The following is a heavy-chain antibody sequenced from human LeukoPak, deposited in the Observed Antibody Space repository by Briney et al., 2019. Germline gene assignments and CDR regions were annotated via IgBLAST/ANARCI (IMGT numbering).Heavy chain of an antibody. CDR2: IYSGVPT. CDR1: GVSISRFY. Sequence: SETLSLTCTTSGVSISRFYWSWVRQPPGKGLEWIGNIYSGVPTYFNPSLKSRVIISVDTSKNQFSPNLTSVTAADTAMHYCVQTTGWPGFDYWGQGILVTVSS. CDR3: VQTTGWPGFDY. V-gene: IGHV4-4*09. J-gene: IGHJ4*02. D-gene: IGHD1-1*01.